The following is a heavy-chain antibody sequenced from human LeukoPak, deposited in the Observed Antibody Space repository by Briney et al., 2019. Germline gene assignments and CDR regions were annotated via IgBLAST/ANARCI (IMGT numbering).Heavy chain of an antibody. CDR3: ARGRGYSGYDPFDY. J-gene: IGHJ4*02. Sequence: SETLSLTCTVSGGSVSSGSCYWSWIRQPPGKGLEWIGYIYYSGSTNYNPSLKSRVTISVDTSKNQFSLKLSSVTAADTAVYYCARGRGYSGYDPFDYWGQGTLVTVSS. CDR2: IYYSGST. D-gene: IGHD5-12*01. V-gene: IGHV4-61*01. CDR1: GGSVSSGSCY.